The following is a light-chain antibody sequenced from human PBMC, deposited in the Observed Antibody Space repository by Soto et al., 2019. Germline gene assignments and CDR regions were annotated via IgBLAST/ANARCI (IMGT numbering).Light chain of an antibody. J-gene: IGLJ2*01. CDR2: EVS. CDR1: SSDVGDYDY. CDR3: SSYRSSNTLL. V-gene: IGLV2-14*01. Sequence: QSALTQPASVSGSPGQSITISCTGTSSDVGDYDYVSWYQQYAGKAPKMMIYEVSNRPSGVSNRFSGSKSGNTASLTISGLQAEDEADYYCSSYRSSNTLLLGGGTKVTVL.